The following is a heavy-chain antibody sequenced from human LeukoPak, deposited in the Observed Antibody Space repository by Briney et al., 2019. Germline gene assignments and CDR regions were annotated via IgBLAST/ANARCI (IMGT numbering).Heavy chain of an antibody. CDR1: GYTFTSYY. V-gene: IGHV1-46*01. J-gene: IGHJ5*02. Sequence: ASVKVSCKASGYTFTSYYMHWVRQAPRQGLEWMGIINPSGGSTSYAQKFQGRVTMTRDTSTSTVYMELSSLRSEDTAVYYCARPAKQKSPNLYFVAWGQGTLVTVSS. CDR3: ARPAKQKSPNLYFVA. D-gene: IGHD2-15*01. CDR2: INPSGGST.